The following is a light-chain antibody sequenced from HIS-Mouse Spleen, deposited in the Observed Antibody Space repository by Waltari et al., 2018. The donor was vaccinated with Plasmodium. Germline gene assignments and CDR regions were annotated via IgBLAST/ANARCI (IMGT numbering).Light chain of an antibody. CDR2: KVS. CDR3: MQGTHWPLYT. Sequence: DVVMTQSPLSLPVTLGQPASISCRSSQSLVHSDGNTYLNWFQQRPGQSPRHLIYKVSNRDSGVPDRFSGSGSGTDFTLKISRVEAEDVGVYYCMQGTHWPLYTFGQGTKLEIK. V-gene: IGKV2-30*02. J-gene: IGKJ2*01. CDR1: QSLVHSDGNTY.